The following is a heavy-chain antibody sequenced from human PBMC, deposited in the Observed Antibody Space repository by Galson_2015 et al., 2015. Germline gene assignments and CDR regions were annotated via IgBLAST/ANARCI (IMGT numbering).Heavy chain of an antibody. V-gene: IGHV3-48*02. D-gene: IGHD1-26*01. Sequence: SLRLSCAASGFTFSSYAMNWVRQTPGKGLEWISYITTSSDIIQYADSVKGRFTLSRDNAENSLYLQMNSLRDEDTAVYYCVRGTGREGAFTVWGQGTMVTVSS. J-gene: IGHJ3*01. CDR3: VRGTGREGAFTV. CDR1: GFTFSSYA. CDR2: ITTSSDII.